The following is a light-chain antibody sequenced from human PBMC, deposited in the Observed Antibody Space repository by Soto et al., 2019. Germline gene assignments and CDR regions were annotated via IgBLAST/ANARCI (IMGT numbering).Light chain of an antibody. CDR1: QRLLRSDGIAY. Sequence: DFVMTPSPLSLPVTFGQPASVTXRSKQRLLRSDGIAYFGCXQQRPGXPPRXXXDKXSNRESGVPARLSGSGSATDFARKISRVEAEDGGSYYCMQGTHGTITFGQGARLEIK. CDR2: KXS. CDR3: MQGTHGTIT. J-gene: IGKJ5*01. V-gene: IGKV2-30*02.